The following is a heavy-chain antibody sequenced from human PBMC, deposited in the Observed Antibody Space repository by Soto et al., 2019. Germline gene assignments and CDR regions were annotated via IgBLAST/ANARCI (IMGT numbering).Heavy chain of an antibody. CDR2: IYHTGNT. V-gene: IGHV4-30-4*01. CDR3: AREPLDGMDV. Sequence: QVQLHQSGPGLVKPSQTLSLECTVIGGSVNTGDNYWSWVRQSPGRGLEWIGYIYHTGNTFYNPARETRVTMSVDASTNQFSLTLTSVTAADTAVYFCAREPLDGMDVWGQGTNVTVSS. CDR1: GGSVNTGDNY. J-gene: IGHJ6*02.